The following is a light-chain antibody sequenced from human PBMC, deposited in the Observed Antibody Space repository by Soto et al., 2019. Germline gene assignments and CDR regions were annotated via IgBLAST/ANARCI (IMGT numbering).Light chain of an antibody. J-gene: IGKJ4*01. CDR1: QSISNW. V-gene: IGKV1-5*01. CDR3: QQYNYCSGS. Sequence: EIQMTQSPATLSASLGDTDTITCRASQSISNWLAWYQQKPGKAPKLLIYDASSMETGIPSRFSGSGSGTEFTLTISCLQSDDFAAYYCQQYNYCSGSFGRGTKVDIK. CDR2: DAS.